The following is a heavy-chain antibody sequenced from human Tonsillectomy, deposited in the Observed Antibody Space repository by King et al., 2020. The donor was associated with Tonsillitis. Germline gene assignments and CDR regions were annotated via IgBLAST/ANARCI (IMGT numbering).Heavy chain of an antibody. CDR3: AKDRKYSSGWYECDY. D-gene: IGHD6-19*01. CDR2: ISYDGSNK. Sequence: VQLVESGGGVVQPGRSLRLSCAASGFTFSSYGMHWVRQAPGKGLEWVAVISYDGSNKYYADSVKGRFTISRDNSKNTLYLQMNSLRAEDTAVYYCAKDRKYSSGWYECDYWGQGTLVTVSS. V-gene: IGHV3-30*18. J-gene: IGHJ4*02. CDR1: GFTFSSYG.